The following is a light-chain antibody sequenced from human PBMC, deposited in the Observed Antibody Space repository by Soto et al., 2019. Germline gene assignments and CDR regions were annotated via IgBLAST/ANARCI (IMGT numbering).Light chain of an antibody. J-gene: IGKJ1*01. CDR3: KQYGSSGT. V-gene: IGKV3-20*01. CDR1: QSVSNNY. Sequence: VGLTQCRAPVPLSLWERATLSCRASQSVSNNYLAWYQQKPGQAPRLLIYGASNRATGIPDRFSGSGSGTDFTLTISRLEPEEFAVYYCKQYGSSGTFGQGTKVDIK. CDR2: GAS.